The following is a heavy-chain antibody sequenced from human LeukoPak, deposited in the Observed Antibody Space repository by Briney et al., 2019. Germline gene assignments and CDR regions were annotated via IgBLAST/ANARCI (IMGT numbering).Heavy chain of an antibody. CDR3: ARDGPRGYYDSSGYPL. CDR1: GGSISSYY. CDR2: IYYSGST. V-gene: IGHV4-59*01. Sequence: SETLSLTCTVSGGSISSYYLSWIRQPPGKGLEWIGYIYYSGSTNYNPSLKSRVTISVDTSKNQFSLKLSSVTAADTAVYYCARDGPRGYYDSSGYPLWGQGTLVTVSS. J-gene: IGHJ4*02. D-gene: IGHD3-22*01.